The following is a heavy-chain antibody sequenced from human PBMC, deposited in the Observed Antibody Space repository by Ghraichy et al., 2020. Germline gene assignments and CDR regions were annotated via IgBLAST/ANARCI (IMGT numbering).Heavy chain of an antibody. CDR2: VYYSGST. CDR1: GGSISSYS. J-gene: IGHJ5*02. Sequence: SETLSLTCTFSGGSISSYSWSWIRQPPGKGLEWIGYVYYSGSTNYNPSLKSRVTISVDTSKNQFSLKLSSVTAADTAVYYCARAGATESTGAFFWFDPWGQGTLVTVSS. V-gene: IGHV4-59*01. CDR3: ARAGATESTGAFFWFDP. D-gene: IGHD3-3*02.